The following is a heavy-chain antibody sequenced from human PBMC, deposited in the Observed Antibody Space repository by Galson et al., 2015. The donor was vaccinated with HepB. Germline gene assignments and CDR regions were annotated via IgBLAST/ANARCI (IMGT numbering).Heavy chain of an antibody. CDR3: ARTSGFP. J-gene: IGHJ5*02. CDR2: IYPNDSDT. V-gene: IGHV5-51*03. Sequence: QSGAEVKKPGESLQISCKASGYRFSTSWIGWARQMPGRGLEWMAMIYPNDSDTRYNPSLEGHVTMSVDKSINTAYLQWSGLKPSDSGIYFCARTSGFPWGQGTLVTVSS. D-gene: IGHD6-19*01. CDR1: GYRFSTSW.